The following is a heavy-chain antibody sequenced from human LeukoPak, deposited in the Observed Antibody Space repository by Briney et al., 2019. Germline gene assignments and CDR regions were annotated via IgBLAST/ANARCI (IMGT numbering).Heavy chain of an antibody. D-gene: IGHD6-19*01. J-gene: IGHJ4*02. CDR3: ARARNIYSSDWYRPFDY. V-gene: IGHV3-7*05. Sequence: GGSLRLSCAASGFTFNTYWMSWVRQAPGKGLEWVANIKNDGSEKYYVDSEKGRFTISRDNAENSLYLQMSSLRAEDTAVYYCARARNIYSSDWYRPFDYWGQGTLVTVSS. CDR2: IKNDGSEK. CDR1: GFTFNTYW.